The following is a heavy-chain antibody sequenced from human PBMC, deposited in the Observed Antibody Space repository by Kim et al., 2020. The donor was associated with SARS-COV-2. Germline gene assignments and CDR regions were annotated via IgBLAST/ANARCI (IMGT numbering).Heavy chain of an antibody. CDR2: SGIT. J-gene: IGHJ4*02. Sequence: SGITNNHPSLECRVTISVDTSKNQFSLKLTSVTAADTAVYYCARGVPGYWGQGTLVTVSS. V-gene: IGHV4-34*01. CDR3: ARGVPGY.